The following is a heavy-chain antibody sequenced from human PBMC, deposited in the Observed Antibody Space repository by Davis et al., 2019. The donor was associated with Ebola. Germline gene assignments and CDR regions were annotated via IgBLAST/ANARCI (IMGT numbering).Heavy chain of an antibody. J-gene: IGHJ4*02. CDR2: INHGGST. CDR1: GGSFSDYY. V-gene: IGHV4-34*01. CDR3: ARGNSIATAGTGYYFDY. Sequence: SETLSLTCAVYGGSFSDYYWTWIRQPPGKGLEWIGEINHGGSTNYNPSLKSRVTTSVDTSKNQFSLKLSSVTAADTAVYFCARGNSIATAGTGYYFDYWGQGNLVTVSS. D-gene: IGHD6-13*01.